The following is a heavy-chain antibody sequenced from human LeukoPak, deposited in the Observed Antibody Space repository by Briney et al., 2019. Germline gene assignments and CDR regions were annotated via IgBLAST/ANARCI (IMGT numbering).Heavy chain of an antibody. D-gene: IGHD3-22*01. CDR3: ARQAMMTRPFDY. CDR1: GFTFGYYE. CDR2: IKSGGSSI. Sequence: PGGSLRLSCATSGFTFGYYEMNWVRQAPGKGLEWVSYIKSGGSSIYYADSVRGRFTISRDNAKNSLFLQMNSLRAEDTAVYYCARQAMMTRPFDYWGQGTLVTVSS. V-gene: IGHV3-48*03. J-gene: IGHJ4*02.